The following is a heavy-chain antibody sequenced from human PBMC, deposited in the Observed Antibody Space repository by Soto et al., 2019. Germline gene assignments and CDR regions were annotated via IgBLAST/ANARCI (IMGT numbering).Heavy chain of an antibody. V-gene: IGHV3-73*01. J-gene: IGHJ4*02. CDR2: IRSKVNSYAT. CDR1: GFTFSGSA. Sequence: EVQLVESGGGLVQPGGSLKLSCAASGFTFSGSAMHWVRQASGKGLEWVGRIRSKVNSYATEYAASVKGRFTISRDDSKNKAYLEMHSLKTEDTAVYYCTGPLVDYWGQGTLVTVSS. CDR3: TGPLVDY.